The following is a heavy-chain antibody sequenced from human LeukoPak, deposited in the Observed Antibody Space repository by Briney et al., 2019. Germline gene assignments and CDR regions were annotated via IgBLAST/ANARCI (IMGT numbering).Heavy chain of an antibody. V-gene: IGHV3-23*01. D-gene: IGHD6-13*01. Sequence: GGSLRLSCVASGFTLTTYAMSWVRRAPGKGLEWVSGISGSGGSTYRADSVKGRFTISRDNSKTTVYLQMNSLRADDTAVYYCATGFRAAAGKYYFDFWGQGTLVTVSS. J-gene: IGHJ4*02. CDR3: ATGFRAAAGKYYFDF. CDR2: ISGSGGST. CDR1: GFTLTTYA.